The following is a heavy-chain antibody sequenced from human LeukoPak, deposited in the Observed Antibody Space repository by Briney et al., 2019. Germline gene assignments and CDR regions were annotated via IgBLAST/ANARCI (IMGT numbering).Heavy chain of an antibody. CDR2: ISSSGSTI. J-gene: IGHJ3*02. D-gene: IGHD3-22*01. V-gene: IGHV3-48*04. Sequence: QSGGSLRLSCVASGFTFNNYWMSWVRQAPGKGLEWVSYISSSGSTIYYADSVKGRFTISRDNAKNSLYLQMNSLRAEDTAVYYCARSVRDDSSGYWPDDAFDIWGQGTMVTVSS. CDR3: ARSVRDDSSGYWPDDAFDI. CDR1: GFTFNNYW.